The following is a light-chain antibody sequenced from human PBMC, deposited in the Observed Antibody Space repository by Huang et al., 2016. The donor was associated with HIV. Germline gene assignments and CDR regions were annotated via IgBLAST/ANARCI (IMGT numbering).Light chain of an antibody. CDR1: QSVTNSF. CDR3: QQYGRSPWT. CDR2: GAS. J-gene: IGKJ1*01. Sequence: EIVLTQSPGTLSLSPGERATLSCRASQSVTNSFLAWYQQKPGQAPRLLIYGASRRATDIPDRFSGTGSGTDFTLTISRLEPEDFAVYYCQQYGRSPWTFGQGTKVEIK. V-gene: IGKV3-20*01.